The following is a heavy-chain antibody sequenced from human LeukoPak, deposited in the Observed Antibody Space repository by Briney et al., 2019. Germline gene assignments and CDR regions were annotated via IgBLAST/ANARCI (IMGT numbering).Heavy chain of an antibody. CDR1: GFTFSSYS. D-gene: IGHD2-15*01. CDR2: ISSRSNYI. J-gene: IGHJ4*02. CDR3: ARDYIVVVVAAGFDY. Sequence: GGSLRLSCVASGFTFSSYSMNWVRQAPGKGVEWVSSISSRSNYIYYADSVKGRFTISRDNAKSSLYLQMNSLRAEDTAVYYCARDYIVVVVAAGFDYWGQGTLVTVSS. V-gene: IGHV3-21*01.